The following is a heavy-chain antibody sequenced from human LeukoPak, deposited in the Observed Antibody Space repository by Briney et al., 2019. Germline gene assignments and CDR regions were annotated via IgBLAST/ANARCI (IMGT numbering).Heavy chain of an antibody. CDR1: GGSFSGYY. CDR2: IYYSGST. CDR3: ARAHDSRRGRYGMDV. D-gene: IGHD2-21*02. V-gene: IGHV4-59*01. J-gene: IGHJ6*02. Sequence: SSETLSLTCAVYGGSFSGYYWSWIRQPPGKGLEWIGYIYYSGSTNYNPSLKSRVTISVDTSKNQFSLKLSSVTAADTAVYYCARAHDSRRGRYGMDVWGQGTTVTVSS.